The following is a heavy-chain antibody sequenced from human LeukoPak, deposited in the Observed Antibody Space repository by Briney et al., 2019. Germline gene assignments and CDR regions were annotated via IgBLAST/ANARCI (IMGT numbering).Heavy chain of an antibody. CDR1: GGTFSSYA. CDR3: ARDSGEGNWFDP. V-gene: IGHV1-69*06. Sequence: ASVKVSCKASGGTFSSYAISWVRQAPGQRLEWMGRIIPIFGTANYAQKFQCRVTITADKSTSTAYMELSSLRSEDTAVYYCARDSGEGNWFDPWGQGTLITVSS. D-gene: IGHD4-17*01. CDR2: IIPIFGTA. J-gene: IGHJ5*02.